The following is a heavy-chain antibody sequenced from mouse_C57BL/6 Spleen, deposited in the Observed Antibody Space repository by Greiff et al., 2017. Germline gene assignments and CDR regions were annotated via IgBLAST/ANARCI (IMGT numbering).Heavy chain of an antibody. D-gene: IGHD1-1*01. CDR1: GFTFSDYG. CDR2: ISSGSSTI. V-gene: IGHV5-17*01. CDR3: ARPSTVVARGAMDY. Sequence: EVKVVESGGGLVKPGGSLKLSCAASGFTFSDYGMHWVRQAPEKGLEWVAYISSGSSTIYYADTVKGRFTISRDNAKNTLFLQMTSLRSEDTAMYYCARPSTVVARGAMDYWGQGTSVTVSS. J-gene: IGHJ4*01.